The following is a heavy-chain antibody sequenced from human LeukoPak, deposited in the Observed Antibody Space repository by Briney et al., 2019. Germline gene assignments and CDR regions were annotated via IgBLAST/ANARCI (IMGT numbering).Heavy chain of an antibody. CDR2: INSDGINT. V-gene: IGHV3-74*01. D-gene: IGHD3-22*01. J-gene: IGHJ5*02. CDR3: ARDLGQYYDTSDNWFDP. CDR1: GFTFSNYE. Sequence: LPGGSLRLSCAASGFTFSNYEMNWVRQAPGKGLVWVSRINSDGINTSYADSVKGRFTISRDNAKNTLNLQMNSLRAEDTAVYYCARDLGQYYDTSDNWFDPWGQGTLVTVSS.